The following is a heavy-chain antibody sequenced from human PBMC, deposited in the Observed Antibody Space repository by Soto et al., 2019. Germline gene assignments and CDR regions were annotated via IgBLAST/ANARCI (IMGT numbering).Heavy chain of an antibody. D-gene: IGHD7-27*01. V-gene: IGHV4-59*01. CDR3: ASRTGRNYYGMDV. CDR2: AYYSGTT. CDR1: GGSISSYY. J-gene: IGHJ6*02. Sequence: QVQLQESGPGLVKPSETLSLTCTVSGGSISSYYWNWIRQTPGKGLEWLGYAYYSGTTNYSPSLNSRVTISVDTSKSQFSLKLSSVTAADTAVYYCASRTGRNYYGMDVWGQGTTVTVSS.